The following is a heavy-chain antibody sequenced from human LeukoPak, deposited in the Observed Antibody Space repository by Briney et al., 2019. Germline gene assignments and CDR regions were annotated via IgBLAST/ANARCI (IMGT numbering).Heavy chain of an antibody. J-gene: IGHJ4*02. Sequence: SETLSLTCTVSGGSISSSSYYWGWIRQPPGKGLELIGSIYYSGSTYYDTSLKRRVTISVDTSKNQFSLKLSSVTASDTAVYSCARGYSYGSYYYDYWGQGTLVTVSS. CDR2: IYYSGST. CDR3: ARGYSYGSYYYDY. V-gene: IGHV4-39*01. D-gene: IGHD5-18*01. CDR1: GGSISSSSYY.